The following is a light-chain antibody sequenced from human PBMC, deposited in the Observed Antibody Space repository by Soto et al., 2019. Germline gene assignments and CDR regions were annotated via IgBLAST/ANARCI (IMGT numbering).Light chain of an antibody. CDR3: QQYDYLPLT. V-gene: IGKV1-33*01. CDR2: DAS. Sequence: DIQMTQSPSSLSASVGDRVTITCQASQDISNYLNWYQQKPGKAPKLLIYDASNLETGVPSRLSGSGSGTDFTFTISSPQPEDIATYYCQQYDYLPLTFGGGTKVEIK. CDR1: QDISNY. J-gene: IGKJ4*01.